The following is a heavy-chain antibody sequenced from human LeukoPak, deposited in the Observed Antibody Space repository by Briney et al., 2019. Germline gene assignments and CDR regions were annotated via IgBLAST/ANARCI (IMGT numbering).Heavy chain of an antibody. V-gene: IGHV4-61*01. J-gene: IGHJ6*02. CDR3: AIRRDGYLTGMDV. D-gene: IGHD5-24*01. Sequence: PSETLSLTCTVSGDSVSSGSYYWSWIRQPPGKGLEWVGYIYYSGSTNYNPSLKSRVTISVDTSKNQFSLKLSSVTAADTAVYYCAIRRDGYLTGMDVWGQGTTVTVSS. CDR1: GDSVSSGSYY. CDR2: IYYSGST.